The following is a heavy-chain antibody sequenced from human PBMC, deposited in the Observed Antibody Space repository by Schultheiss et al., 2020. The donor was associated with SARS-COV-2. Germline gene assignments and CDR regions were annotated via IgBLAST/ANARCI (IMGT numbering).Heavy chain of an antibody. CDR1: GFTFSSYS. D-gene: IGHD1-1*01. CDR3: VKDAPWNWDDEVHFDY. J-gene: IGHJ4*02. V-gene: IGHV3-21*01. Sequence: GESLKISCAASGFTFSSYSMNWVRQAPGKGLEWVSSISSSSSYIYYADSVKGRFTISRDNSKNTLYLQMSSLRAEDTAVYYCVKDAPWNWDDEVHFDYWGQGTLVTVSS. CDR2: ISSSSSYI.